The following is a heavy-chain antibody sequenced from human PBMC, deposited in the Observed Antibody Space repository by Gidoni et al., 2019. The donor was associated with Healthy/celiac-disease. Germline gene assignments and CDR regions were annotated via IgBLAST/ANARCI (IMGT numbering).Heavy chain of an antibody. D-gene: IGHD6-19*01. V-gene: IGHV4-59*08. Sequence: QVQLQESGPGLVKPSQPLSLTSTVSAGSIRSYHWSWLRQPPGKGLAWIGCIYYSGSTNYNPSLKSRVTISVDTSKNQFSLKLSSVTAADTAVYYCARRGAVAGIVNYYYYYGMDVWGQGTTVTVSS. CDR3: ARRGAVAGIVNYYYYYGMDV. J-gene: IGHJ6*02. CDR2: IYYSGST. CDR1: AGSIRSYH.